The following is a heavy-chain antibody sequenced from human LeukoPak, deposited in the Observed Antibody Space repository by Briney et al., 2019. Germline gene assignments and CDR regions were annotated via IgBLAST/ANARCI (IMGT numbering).Heavy chain of an antibody. CDR3: TRAPGPGYSYGYDYFDY. Sequence: GRSLRLSCAASGFTFDDHAMHWVRQTPGKGLEWVSGISWNSGSIGYADSVKGRLTISRDNAKNSLYLQMNSLRAEDTALYYCTRAPGPGYSYGYDYFDYWGQGTLVTVSS. CDR2: ISWNSGSI. V-gene: IGHV3-9*01. J-gene: IGHJ4*02. CDR1: GFTFDDHA. D-gene: IGHD5-18*01.